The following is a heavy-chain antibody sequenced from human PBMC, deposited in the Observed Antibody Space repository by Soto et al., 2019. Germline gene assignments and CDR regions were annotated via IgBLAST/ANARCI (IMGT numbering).Heavy chain of an antibody. D-gene: IGHD6-19*01. J-gene: IGHJ3*02. V-gene: IGHV3-15*07. CDR3: TTEIAVAGAFDI. CDR1: GLTFSNAG. Sequence: GSLILSCAASGLTFSNAGMNWVLQAPGKGLEWVGRIKSKTDGGTTDYAAPVKGRFTISRDDSKNTLYLQMNSLKTEDTAVYYCTTEIAVAGAFDIWGQGTMVTVSS. CDR2: IKSKTDGGTT.